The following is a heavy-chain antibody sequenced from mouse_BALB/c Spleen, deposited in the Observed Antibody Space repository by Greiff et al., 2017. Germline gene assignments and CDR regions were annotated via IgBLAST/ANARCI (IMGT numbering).Heavy chain of an antibody. D-gene: IGHD2-4*01. Sequence: QVHVKQSGSVLVRPGASVKLSCKASGYTFTSSWMHWAKQRPGQGLEWIGEIHPNSGNTNYNEKFKGKATLTVDTSSSTAYVDLSSLTSEDSAVYYCARGLYDYDGFAYWGQGTLVTVSA. CDR3: ARGLYDYDGFAY. V-gene: IGHV1S130*01. CDR1: GYTFTSSW. CDR2: IHPNSGNT. J-gene: IGHJ3*01.